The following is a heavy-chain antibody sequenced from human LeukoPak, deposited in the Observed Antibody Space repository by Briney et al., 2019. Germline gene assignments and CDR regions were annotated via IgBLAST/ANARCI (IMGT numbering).Heavy chain of an antibody. CDR2: INPNSGGT. D-gene: IGHD6-13*01. V-gene: IGHV1-2*02. CDR1: GYTFTGYY. CDR3: ARGKVAAAGLDY. Sequence: ASVKVSCKASGYTFTGYYMHWVRQAPGQGLECMGWINPNSGGTNYAQKFQGRVTMTRDTSISTAYMELSRLRSDDTAVYYCARGKVAAAGLDYWGQGTLVTVSS. J-gene: IGHJ4*02.